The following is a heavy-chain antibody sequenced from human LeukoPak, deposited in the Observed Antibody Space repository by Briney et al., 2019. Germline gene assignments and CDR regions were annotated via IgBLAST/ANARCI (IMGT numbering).Heavy chain of an antibody. CDR2: IYYSGST. Sequence: SETLSLTCTVSGGSISSSSYYWGWIRQPPGKGLEWIGTIYYSGSTYYNPSLKSRVTISVDTSKNQFSLKLSSVAAADTAVYCSAIRVPLVGATYWGQGTLVTVSS. CDR3: AIRVPLVGATY. V-gene: IGHV4-39*01. CDR1: GGSISSSSYY. D-gene: IGHD1-26*01. J-gene: IGHJ4*02.